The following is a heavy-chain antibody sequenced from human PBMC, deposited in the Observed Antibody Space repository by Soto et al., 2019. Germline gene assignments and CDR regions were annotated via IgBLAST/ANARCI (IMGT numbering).Heavy chain of an antibody. CDR1: GFTFSSYA. D-gene: IGHD1-20*01. J-gene: IGHJ3*02. V-gene: IGHV3-23*01. CDR2: ISGSGGST. Sequence: GGSLRLSCAASGFTFSSYAMSWVRQAPGKGLEWVSAISGSGGSTYYADSVKGRFTISRDNSKNTLYLQMNSLRAEDTAVYYCAKAQKKSYNWNDVLFLAAFDIWGQGTMVTVSS. CDR3: AKAQKKSYNWNDVLFLAAFDI.